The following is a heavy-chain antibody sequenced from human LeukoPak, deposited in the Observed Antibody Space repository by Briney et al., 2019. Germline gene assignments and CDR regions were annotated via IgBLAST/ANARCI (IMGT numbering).Heavy chain of an antibody. D-gene: IGHD3-22*01. CDR3: AIMHGYYDGSGYWVQ. CDR2: ITTSGATT. Sequence: GGSLRLSCAASGFTFSSYAMSWVRQAPGKGLEWVSFITTSGATTSYADSVKGRFTISRDNPRNTLYMQMNSLRDEDTALYYCAIMHGYYDGSGYWVQWGQGTLVTVSS. J-gene: IGHJ4*02. CDR1: GFTFSSYA. V-gene: IGHV3-23*01.